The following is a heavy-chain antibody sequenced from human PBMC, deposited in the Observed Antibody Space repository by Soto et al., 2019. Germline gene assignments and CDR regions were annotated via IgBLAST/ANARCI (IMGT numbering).Heavy chain of an antibody. Sequence: SQTLSLTCAISGDSVSSNIAAWDWIRQSPSRGLEWLGRTYYRSKWYTDYAVSVRSRITINPDTSENQFTLQLISMTPEDTAVYYCARTLRGPRDSWGKGPMVTVSS. D-gene: IGHD3-10*01. J-gene: IGHJ4*02. CDR1: GDSVSSNIAA. V-gene: IGHV6-1*01. CDR2: TYYRSKWYT. CDR3: ARTLRGPRDS.